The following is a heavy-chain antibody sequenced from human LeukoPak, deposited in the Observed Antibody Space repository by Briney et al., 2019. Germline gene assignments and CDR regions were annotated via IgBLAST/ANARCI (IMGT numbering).Heavy chain of an antibody. CDR1: GFTFSSYH. Sequence: PGGSLRLSCVGSGFTFSSYHMNWVRQAPGKGLEWVSVIYSDGSTYYADSVKGRFTISRDNSKNTLDLQMTGLRAEDTAVYYCARERGRGRDSPWFDYWGQGTLVTVSS. J-gene: IGHJ4*02. CDR2: IYSDGST. V-gene: IGHV3-53*01. CDR3: ARERGRGRDSPWFDY. D-gene: IGHD1-26*01.